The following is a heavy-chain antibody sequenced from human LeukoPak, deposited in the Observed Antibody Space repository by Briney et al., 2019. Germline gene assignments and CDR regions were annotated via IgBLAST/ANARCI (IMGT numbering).Heavy chain of an antibody. V-gene: IGHV1-69*04. Sequence: SVKVSCKASGGTFSSYAISWVRQAPGQGLEWMGRIIPILGIANYAQKFQGRVTITTDESTSTAYMELSSLRSEDTAVYYCAVGRIAARPSYFQHWGQGTLVTVSS. CDR1: GGTFSSYA. CDR3: AVGRIAARPSYFQH. D-gene: IGHD6-6*01. J-gene: IGHJ1*01. CDR2: IIPILGIA.